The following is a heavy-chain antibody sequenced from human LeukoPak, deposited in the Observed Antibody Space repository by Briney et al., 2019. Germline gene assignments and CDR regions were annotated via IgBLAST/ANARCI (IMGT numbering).Heavy chain of an antibody. D-gene: IGHD1-26*01. CDR2: ISGSGGST. Sequence: GGSLRLSCAASGFTFSSYAMSWVRQAPGKGLEWVSAISGSGGSTYYADSVKGRFTISRDNSKNTLYLQMNSLRAEDTAVYYCAKGADPADYSIVGATTVPRFDYWGQGTLVTVSS. CDR3: AKGADPADYSIVGATTVPRFDY. V-gene: IGHV3-23*01. CDR1: GFTFSSYA. J-gene: IGHJ4*02.